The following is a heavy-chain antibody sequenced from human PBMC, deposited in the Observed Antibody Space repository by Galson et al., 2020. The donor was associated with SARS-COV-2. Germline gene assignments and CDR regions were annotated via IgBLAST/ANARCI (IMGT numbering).Heavy chain of an antibody. CDR2: LNWDDDE. CDR3: AHVLDFESSGCWGLAY. J-gene: IGHJ4*02. D-gene: IGHD3-22*01. V-gene: IGHV2-5*02. CDR1: GFSLRSSGVG. Sequence: SGPTLVNPTQTLTLTYTFSGFSLRSSGVGVGWIRQPPAKALEWLALLNWDDDEHYSPSLKSRLTITKATSQNQVVLTMTNMDPVDTVTSYCAHVLDFESSGCWGLAYWGQGTRVIVSS.